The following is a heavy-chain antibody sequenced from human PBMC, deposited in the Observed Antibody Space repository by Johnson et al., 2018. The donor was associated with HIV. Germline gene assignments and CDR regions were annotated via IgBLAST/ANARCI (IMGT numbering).Heavy chain of an antibody. CDR2: IYSGGST. J-gene: IGHJ3*02. Sequence: VQLVESGGGLIQPGGSLRLSCAASGFTVSSNYMSWVRQAPGKGLAWVSVIYSGGSTYYADPVKGRFTLSSDNSKNTLYLQMNSLRAEDTAVYYCARRKIAAAGRDAFDIWGQGTMVTVSS. CDR1: GFTVSSNY. V-gene: IGHV3-66*02. CDR3: ARRKIAAAGRDAFDI. D-gene: IGHD6-13*01.